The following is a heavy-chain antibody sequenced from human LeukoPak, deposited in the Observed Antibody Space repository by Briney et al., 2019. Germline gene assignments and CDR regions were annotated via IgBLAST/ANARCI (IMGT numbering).Heavy chain of an antibody. V-gene: IGHV4-59*01. CDR2: IYYSGST. CDR3: ARQLLGSIRFDP. Sequence: SETLSLTCTVSGGSISSYYWSWIRQPPGKGLEWIGHIYYSGSTNYNPSLKSRVTISVDTSKNQFSLKLSSVTAADTAVYYCARQLLGSIRFDPWGQGTLVTVSS. CDR1: GGSISSYY. D-gene: IGHD6-6*01. J-gene: IGHJ5*02.